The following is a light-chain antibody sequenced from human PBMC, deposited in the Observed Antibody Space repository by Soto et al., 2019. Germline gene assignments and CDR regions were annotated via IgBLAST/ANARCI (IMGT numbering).Light chain of an antibody. CDR1: QSVSSN. CDR2: DVS. CDR3: QQRSNWHGIT. V-gene: IGKV3D-11*02. J-gene: IGKJ5*01. Sequence: ALTQSPGTLSSSPGERATLSCRAIQSVSSNYLAWYQQKPGQAPRLLIYDVSNRATGVPARFSGSGPGTDFTLTISSLEPEDFAVYYCQQRSNWHGITFGQGTRLEIK.